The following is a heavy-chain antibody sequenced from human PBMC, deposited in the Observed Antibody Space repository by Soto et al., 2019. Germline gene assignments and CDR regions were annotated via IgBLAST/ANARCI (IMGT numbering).Heavy chain of an antibody. CDR1: GYTFTSYY. D-gene: IGHD3-22*01. CDR3: ARGLPYDSSGYYSHYYGMDV. V-gene: IGHV1-46*03. CDR2: INPSGGST. Sequence: ASVKVSCKASGYTFTSYYMHWVRQAPGQGLEWMGIINPSGGSTSYAQKFQGRVTMTRDTSTSTVYMELSSLRSEDTAVYYCARGLPYDSSGYYSHYYGMDVWGQGTTVTVSS. J-gene: IGHJ6*02.